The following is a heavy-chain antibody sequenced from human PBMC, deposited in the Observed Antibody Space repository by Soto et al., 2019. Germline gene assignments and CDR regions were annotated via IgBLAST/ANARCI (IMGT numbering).Heavy chain of an antibody. V-gene: IGHV4-39*01. Sequence: SETLSLTCTVSGGSISSDRYFWAWIRQPPGKGLEWIGGMFYSGSTYYNPSLKSRGTISVDMSVDMSKNRFSLKLNSVSAADTAIYFCARADYYDSYSYYFLPSDFDFWGQGTLVTVS. CDR3: ARADYYDSYSYYFLPSDFDF. CDR1: GGSISSDRYF. CDR2: MFYSGST. J-gene: IGHJ4*02. D-gene: IGHD3-22*01.